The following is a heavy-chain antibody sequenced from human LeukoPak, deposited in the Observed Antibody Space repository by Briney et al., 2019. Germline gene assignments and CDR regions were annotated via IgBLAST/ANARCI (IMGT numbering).Heavy chain of an antibody. J-gene: IGHJ6*02. CDR1: GYTFTSYD. CDR2: MNPNSGNT. Sequence: ASVKVSCKASGYTFTSYDINWVRQATGQGLEWMGWMNPNSGNTGYAQKFQGRVTMTRNTSISTAYMELSSLRSEDTAVYYCARGFLSPPFWSGYYRRYYYYGMDVWGQGTTVTVSS. CDR3: ARGFLSPPFWSGYYRRYYYYGMDV. V-gene: IGHV1-8*01. D-gene: IGHD3-3*01.